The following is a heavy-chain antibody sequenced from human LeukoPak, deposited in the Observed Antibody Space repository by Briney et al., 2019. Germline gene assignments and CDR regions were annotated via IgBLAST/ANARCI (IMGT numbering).Heavy chain of an antibody. J-gene: IGHJ4*02. V-gene: IGHV3-23*01. CDR1: GFTFSSYA. CDR2: ISGSGGST. CDR3: ARFTYYYDSSGLPFDY. D-gene: IGHD3-22*01. Sequence: GGSLRLSCAASGFTFSSYAMSWVRQAPGKGLEWVSAISGSGGSTYYADSVKGRFTISRDNSKNTLYLQMNSLRAEDTAVYYCARFTYYYDSSGLPFDYWGQGTLVTVSS.